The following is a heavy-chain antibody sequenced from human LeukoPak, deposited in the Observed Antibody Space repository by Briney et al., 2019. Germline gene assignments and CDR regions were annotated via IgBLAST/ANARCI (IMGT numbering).Heavy chain of an antibody. J-gene: IGHJ4*02. D-gene: IGHD1-26*01. CDR3: ARLSQVGATDY. CDR2: INHSGST. V-gene: IGHV4-34*01. CDR1: GGSFSGYY. Sequence: PSETLSLTCAVYGGSFSGYYWSWIRQPPGKGLEWIGEINHSGSTNYNPSLKSRVTISVDTSKNQFSLKLSSVAAADTAVYYCARLSQVGATDYWGQGTLVTVSS.